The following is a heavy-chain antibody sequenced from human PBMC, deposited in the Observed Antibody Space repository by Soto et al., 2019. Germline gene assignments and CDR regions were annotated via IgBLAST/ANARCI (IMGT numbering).Heavy chain of an antibody. V-gene: IGHV1-69*02. CDR3: VGGYCSGGSCWFFDY. J-gene: IGHJ4*02. CDR2: ITPILGIA. D-gene: IGHD2-15*01. Sequence: SVKVSCKASGGTFSSYTISWVRQAPGQGLEWMGRITPILGIANYAQKFQGRVTITADKSTSTAYMELSSLRSEDTAVYYCVGGYCSGGSCWFFDYWGQGTLVTVSS. CDR1: GGTFSSYT.